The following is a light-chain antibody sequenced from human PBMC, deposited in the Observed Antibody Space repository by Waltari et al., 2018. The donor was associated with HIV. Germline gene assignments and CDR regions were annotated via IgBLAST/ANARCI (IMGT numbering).Light chain of an antibody. CDR2: RND. Sequence: QPKMTQAPSASKTPGQRITMSCSGGRSNLGNTFISWYQQFPGLAPRLVIYRNDQRPTGVPGRFSGSKSGTSAFLAITGLRLEDEATYICASWDDTLGHWIFGGGTKLTVL. J-gene: IGLJ3*02. CDR1: RSNLGNTF. CDR3: ASWDDTLGHWI. V-gene: IGLV1-47*01.